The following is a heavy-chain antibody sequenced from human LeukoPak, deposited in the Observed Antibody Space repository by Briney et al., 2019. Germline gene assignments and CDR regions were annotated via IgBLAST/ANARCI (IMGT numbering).Heavy chain of an antibody. Sequence: PGGSLRLSCAASGFTFSSYSMNWVRQAPGKGLDGVSSISSSSSYIYYADSVKGRFTISRDNAKNSLYLQMNSLRAEDTAVYYCARVNEIADFWSGPGYWGQGTLVTVSS. CDR3: ARVNEIADFWSGPGY. D-gene: IGHD3-3*01. CDR1: GFTFSSYS. V-gene: IGHV3-21*01. CDR2: ISSSSSYI. J-gene: IGHJ4*02.